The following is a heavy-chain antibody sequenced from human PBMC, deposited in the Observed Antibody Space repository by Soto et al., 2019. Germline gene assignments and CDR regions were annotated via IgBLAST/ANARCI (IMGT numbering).Heavy chain of an antibody. CDR3: ASLGKRWLQDYWYFDL. D-gene: IGHD5-12*01. CDR2: IIPIFGTA. CDR1: GGTFSSYA. Sequence: QVQLVQSGAEVKKPGSSVKVSCKASGGTFSSYAISWVRQAPGQGLEWMGGIIPIFGTANYAQKFQGRVTITADESTSTAYMELRSLRSEDTAVYYCASLGKRWLQDYWYFDLWGRGTLVTVSS. J-gene: IGHJ2*01. V-gene: IGHV1-69*12.